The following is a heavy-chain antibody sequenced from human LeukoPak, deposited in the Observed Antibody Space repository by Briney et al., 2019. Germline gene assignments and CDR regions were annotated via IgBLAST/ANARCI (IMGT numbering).Heavy chain of an antibody. J-gene: IGHJ6*03. V-gene: IGHV3-74*01. Sequence: GGSLRLSCAASGFTFSSYWMHWVRQAPGKGLVWVSRINSDWSSTSYADSVKGRFTISRDNAKNTLYLQMNSLRAEDTAVYYCARAPDFWSGYDYYYYMDVWGKGTTVTVSS. CDR2: INSDWSST. CDR3: ARAPDFWSGYDYYYYMDV. D-gene: IGHD3-3*01. CDR1: GFTFSSYW.